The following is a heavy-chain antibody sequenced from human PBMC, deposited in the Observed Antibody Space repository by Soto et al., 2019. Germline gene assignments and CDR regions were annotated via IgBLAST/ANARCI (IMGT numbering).Heavy chain of an antibody. CDR2: VRRKVYGGTT. CDR1: GFTFGEYA. Sequence: ESGGGLVQPGRSLRLSCTTSGFTFGEYAMSWFRQAPGKGLEWVGFVRRKVYGGTTEYAASVKGRFTISRDDSKSIGYLQMNSLQIDDTGVYYCTRGDAGDYWGQGTLVTVSS. J-gene: IGHJ4*02. CDR3: TRGDAGDY. V-gene: IGHV3-49*03. D-gene: IGHD1-26*01.